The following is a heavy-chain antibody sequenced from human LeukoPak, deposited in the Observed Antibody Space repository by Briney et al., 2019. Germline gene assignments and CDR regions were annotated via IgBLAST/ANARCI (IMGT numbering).Heavy chain of an antibody. CDR3: AKGRGRGYSGYDLDY. Sequence: PGRSLRLSCAASGFTFSSYGVHWVRQAPGKGLEWVAVISYDGSNKYYADSVKGRFTISRDNSENTLYLQMNSLRAEDTAVYYCAKGRGRGYSGYDLDYWGQGTLVTVSS. D-gene: IGHD5-12*01. CDR1: GFTFSSYG. V-gene: IGHV3-30*18. CDR2: ISYDGSNK. J-gene: IGHJ4*02.